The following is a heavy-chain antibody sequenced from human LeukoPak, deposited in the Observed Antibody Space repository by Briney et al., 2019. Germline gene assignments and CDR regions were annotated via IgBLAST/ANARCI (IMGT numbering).Heavy chain of an antibody. J-gene: IGHJ4*02. CDR3: ARSVLAVAGLFDY. Sequence: SETLSLTCAVYGGSFSGYYWSWIHQPPGKGLEWIGEINHSGSTNYNPSLKSRVTISVDTSKNQFSLKLSSVTAADTAVYYCARSVLAVAGLFDYWGQGTLVTVSS. D-gene: IGHD6-19*01. V-gene: IGHV4-34*01. CDR1: GGSFSGYY. CDR2: INHSGST.